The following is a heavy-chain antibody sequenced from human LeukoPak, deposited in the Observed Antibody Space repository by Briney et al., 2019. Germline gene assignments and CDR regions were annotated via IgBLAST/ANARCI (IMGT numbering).Heavy chain of an antibody. V-gene: IGHV4-59*08. D-gene: IGHD6-19*01. CDR2: IYYSGST. J-gene: IGHJ4*02. CDR3: ASSYSSGWYRSFDY. CDR1: GGSISSYY. Sequence: SSETLSLTCTVSGGSISSYYWSWIRQPPGKGLEWIGYIYYSGSTNYNPSLKSRVTISVDTSKNQFSLKLSSVTAADTAVYYCASSYSSGWYRSFDYWGQGTLVTVSS.